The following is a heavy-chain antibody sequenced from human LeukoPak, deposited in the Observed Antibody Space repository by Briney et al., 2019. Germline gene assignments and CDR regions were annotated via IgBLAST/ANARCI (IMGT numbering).Heavy chain of an antibody. CDR3: ARARWRVAY. D-gene: IGHD6-13*01. CDR2: IKQDGSDK. J-gene: IGHJ4*02. V-gene: IGHV3-7*01. CDR1: GFTFSSYP. Sequence: GGSLRLSCAASGFTFSSYPMTWVRQAPGKGLEWVANIKQDGSDKYYVDSVKGRFTISRDNARNSLYLQMNSLRAEDTAVYYCARARWRVAYWGQGTLVTVSS.